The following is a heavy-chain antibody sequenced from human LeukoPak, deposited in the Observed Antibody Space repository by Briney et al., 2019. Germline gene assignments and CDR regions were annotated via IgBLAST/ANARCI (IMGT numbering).Heavy chain of an antibody. D-gene: IGHD6-13*01. CDR3: AKKSVGQQPFDY. Sequence: PGASLRLSCAAFGFTFRASSMNWVRQAPGKGLXXXSTIGVTVGTTYYADSVKGRFTISRDNSKNTLYLQMNSLRADDTAIYYCAKKSVGQQPFDYWGQGTLVTVSS. CDR1: GFTFRASS. J-gene: IGHJ4*02. V-gene: IGHV3-23*01. CDR2: IGVTVGTT.